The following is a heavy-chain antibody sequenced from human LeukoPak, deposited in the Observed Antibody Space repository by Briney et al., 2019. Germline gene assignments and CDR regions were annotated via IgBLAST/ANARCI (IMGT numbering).Heavy chain of an antibody. D-gene: IGHD5-12*01. V-gene: IGHV4-39*01. Sequence: SETLSLTCTVSGGSISSSASYWGWVRQPPGKGLEWIGVIYYSGITYYNPPLKSRVTLSVDTSKNQFSLGLRSVTAADTAVYYCARHGGGYDHLDYWGQGTLVTVSS. CDR2: IYYSGIT. J-gene: IGHJ4*02. CDR1: GGSISSSASY. CDR3: ARHGGGYDHLDY.